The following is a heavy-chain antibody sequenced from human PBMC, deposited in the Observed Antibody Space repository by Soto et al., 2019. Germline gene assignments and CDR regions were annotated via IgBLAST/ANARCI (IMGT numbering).Heavy chain of an antibody. V-gene: IGHV1-18*01. CDR3: ARDAPPADF. Sequence: QVQLVQSGAEVKKPGASVKVSCEASGYTFTSYAISWVRQAPGQGLEWMGWISAYNGNTNYAQKLQGRVTMTTDTLTSTAHLEVGSLRFGDTAVYFFARDAPPADFWGQGTLVTVSS. J-gene: IGHJ4*02. CDR2: ISAYNGNT. CDR1: GYTFTSYA.